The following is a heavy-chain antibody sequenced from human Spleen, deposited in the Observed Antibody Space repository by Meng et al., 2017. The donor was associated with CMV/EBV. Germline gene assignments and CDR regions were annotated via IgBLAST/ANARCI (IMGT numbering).Heavy chain of an antibody. CDR2: ISAYNGNT. V-gene: IGHV1-18*01. CDR1: GYTFTSYG. D-gene: IGHD4-17*01. CDR3: ARDLPPPMGGEKAFDI. J-gene: IGHJ3*02. Sequence: ASVKVSCKASGYTFTSYGISWVRQAPGQGLEWMGWISAYNGNTNYAQKLQGRVTMTTDTSTSTAYMELRSLRSDETAVYYCARDLPPPMGGEKAFDIWGQGTMVTVSS.